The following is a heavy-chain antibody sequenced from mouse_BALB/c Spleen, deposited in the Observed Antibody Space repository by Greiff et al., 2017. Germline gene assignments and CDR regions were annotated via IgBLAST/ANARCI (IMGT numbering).Heavy chain of an antibody. CDR2: IDPETGGT. V-gene: IGHV1-15*01. CDR3: TRNYAWFAD. Sequence: QVHVKQSGAELVRPGASVTLSCKASGYTFTDYEMHWVKQTPVHGLEWIGAIDPETGGTAYNQKFKGKATLTADKSSSTAYMELRSLTSEDSAVYYCTRNYAWFADWGQGTLVTVSA. J-gene: IGHJ3*01. CDR1: GYTFTDYE.